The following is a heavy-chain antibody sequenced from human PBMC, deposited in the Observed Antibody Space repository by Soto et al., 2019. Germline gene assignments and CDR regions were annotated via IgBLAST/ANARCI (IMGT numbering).Heavy chain of an antibody. D-gene: IGHD6-13*01. CDR3: ARQTSNWVLYNWFDP. Sequence: PSETLSLTCTVSSGSISSTSYYWGWIRQPPGKGREGIGSIYFSGRTYYNPSLKSRVTISVDTAKNQISLKLSSVTVAATAVYYCARQTSNWVLYNWFDPWGQGTLVTVSS. V-gene: IGHV4-39*01. J-gene: IGHJ5*02. CDR2: IYFSGRT. CDR1: SGSISSTSYY.